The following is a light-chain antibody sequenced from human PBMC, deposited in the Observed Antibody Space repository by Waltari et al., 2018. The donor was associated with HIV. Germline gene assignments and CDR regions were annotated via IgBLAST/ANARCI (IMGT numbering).Light chain of an antibody. J-gene: IGKJ1*01. Sequence: EIVMTQSPATLSVSPGERATLSCRASQSVSSKLAWYQQKHGQAPRLLIYGASTRATGIPARFSGSGSGTEFTLTISSLQSEDLAFYYCQQYYNWPPGTFGQGTKVEIK. CDR2: GAS. CDR3: QQYYNWPPGT. V-gene: IGKV3-15*01. CDR1: QSVSSK.